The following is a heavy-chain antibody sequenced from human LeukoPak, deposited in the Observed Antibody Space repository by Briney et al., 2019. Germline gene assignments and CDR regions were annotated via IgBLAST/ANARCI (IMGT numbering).Heavy chain of an antibody. CDR1: GFTFSSYS. CDR3: ARRGRYYDRPPFDY. D-gene: IGHD3-9*01. Sequence: PGGSLRLSCAASGFTFSSYSMNWVRQAPGKGLEWVSYISSSSSTIYYANSVKGRFTISRDNAKNSLYLQMNSLRDEDTAVYYCARRGRYYDRPPFDYWGQGTLVTVSS. V-gene: IGHV3-48*02. J-gene: IGHJ4*02. CDR2: ISSSSSTI.